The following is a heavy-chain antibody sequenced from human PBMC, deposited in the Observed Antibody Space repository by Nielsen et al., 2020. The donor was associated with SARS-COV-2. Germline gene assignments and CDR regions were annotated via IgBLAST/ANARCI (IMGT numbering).Heavy chain of an antibody. CDR3: ARANRSGYPSGFDY. CDR1: GGSISSGGYY. Sequence: SETLSLTCTVSGGSISSGGYYWSWIRQHPGKGLEWIGYIYYSGSTYYNPSLKSRVTISVDTSKNQFSLKLSSVTAADTAVYYCARANRSGYPSGFDYWGQGTLVTVSS. J-gene: IGHJ4*02. D-gene: IGHD3-22*01. V-gene: IGHV4-31*03. CDR2: IYYSGST.